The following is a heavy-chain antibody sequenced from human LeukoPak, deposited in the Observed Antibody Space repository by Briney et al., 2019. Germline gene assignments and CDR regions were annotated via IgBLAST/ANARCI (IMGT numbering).Heavy chain of an antibody. CDR2: MNPNSGNT. Sequence: ASVKVSCKASGYTFTSYDINWVRQATGQGLEWMGWMNPNSGNTGYAQKFQGRVTMTRNTSISTACMELSSLRSEDTAVYYCAKDRGSITIFGVVAPHFDCWGQGTLVTVSS. D-gene: IGHD3-3*01. CDR1: GYTFTSYD. J-gene: IGHJ4*02. V-gene: IGHV1-8*01. CDR3: AKDRGSITIFGVVAPHFDC.